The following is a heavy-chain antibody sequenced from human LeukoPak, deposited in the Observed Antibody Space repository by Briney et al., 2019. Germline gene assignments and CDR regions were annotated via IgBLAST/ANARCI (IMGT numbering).Heavy chain of an antibody. CDR2: IYTNENT. CDR1: GGSISTYY. CDR3: ARAAAAAGGQYFDY. D-gene: IGHD6-13*01. J-gene: IGHJ4*02. Sequence: NSSETLSLTCTVSGGSISTYYLSWIRQPAGKGLEWIGRIYTNENTNYNPSLRSRVTMSVDTSKNQFSLKLSSVTAADTAVYYCARAAAAAGGQYFDYWGQGTLVAVSS. V-gene: IGHV4-4*07.